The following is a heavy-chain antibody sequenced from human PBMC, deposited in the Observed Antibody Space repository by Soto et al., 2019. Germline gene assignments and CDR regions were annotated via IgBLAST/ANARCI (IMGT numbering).Heavy chain of an antibody. D-gene: IGHD5-18*01. CDR2: ISSSSSYI. CDR3: ARGSGYSYAPRGY. CDR1: GFTFSRYS. Sequence: AGGSLRLPCAPSGFTFSRYSMNWVRQAPGKGLEWVSSISSSSSYIYYADSVKGRFTISRDNAKNSLYLQMNSLRAEDTAVYYCARGSGYSYAPRGYWGQGTLVTVSS. V-gene: IGHV3-21*01. J-gene: IGHJ4*02.